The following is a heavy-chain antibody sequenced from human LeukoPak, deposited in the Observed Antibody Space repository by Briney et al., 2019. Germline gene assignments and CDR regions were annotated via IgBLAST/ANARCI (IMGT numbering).Heavy chain of an antibody. J-gene: IGHJ4*02. CDR2: IIPIFGTA. V-gene: IGHV1-69*13. CDR3: ARAAEWELRARTYYSDY. D-gene: IGHD1-26*01. Sequence: ASVKVSCKASGYTFTGYYMHWVRQAPGQGLEWMGGIIPIFGTANYAQKFQGRVTITADESTSTAYMELSSLRSEDTAVYYCARAAEWELRARTYYSDYWGQGTLVTVSS. CDR1: GYTFTGYY.